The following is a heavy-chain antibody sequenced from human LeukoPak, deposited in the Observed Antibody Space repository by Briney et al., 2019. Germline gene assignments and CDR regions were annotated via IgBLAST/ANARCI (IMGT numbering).Heavy chain of an antibody. CDR1: GYSFTSYW. D-gene: IGHD1-20*01. CDR2: IYPGDSDT. J-gene: IGHJ6*03. Sequence: GESLKISCKGSGYSFTSYWIGWVRQMPGKGLEWMGIIYPGDSDTRYSPSFQGQVTISADKSISTAYLQWSSLKASDTAMYYCARAWYNWNPGRYYYYYMDVWGKGTTVTVSS. V-gene: IGHV5-51*01. CDR3: ARAWYNWNPGRYYYYYMDV.